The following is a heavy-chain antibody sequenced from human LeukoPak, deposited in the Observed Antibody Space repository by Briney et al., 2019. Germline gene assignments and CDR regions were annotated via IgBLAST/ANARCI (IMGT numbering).Heavy chain of an antibody. V-gene: IGHV3-30*02. Sequence: GGSLRLSCAASGFTFNNYGMHWVRQAPGKGLEWLAFIRYDGSNTYYADSVKGRFTVSRDDSKNTHYLQMNSLRGDDTAVYYCAKDGTSYYYIYYWGQGTLVTVSS. CDR2: IRYDGSNT. D-gene: IGHD2/OR15-2a*01. CDR1: GFTFNNYG. J-gene: IGHJ4*02. CDR3: AKDGTSYYYIYY.